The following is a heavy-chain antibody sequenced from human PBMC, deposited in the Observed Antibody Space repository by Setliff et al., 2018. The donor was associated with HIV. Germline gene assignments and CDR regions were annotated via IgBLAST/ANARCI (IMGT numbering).Heavy chain of an antibody. CDR1: GFTFSTYS. CDR3: AKVMITTTWAFHF. CDR2: IGGAYDGNT. J-gene: IGHJ4*02. D-gene: IGHD1-26*01. Sequence: GESLRLSCAASGFTFSTYSMVWVRQAPGKGLEWVSGIGGAYDGNTYHADSVKGRFTIFRENSKNIVYLQMSNLRDEDTALYYCAKVMITTTWAFHFWGQGTPVTVSS. V-gene: IGHV3-23*01.